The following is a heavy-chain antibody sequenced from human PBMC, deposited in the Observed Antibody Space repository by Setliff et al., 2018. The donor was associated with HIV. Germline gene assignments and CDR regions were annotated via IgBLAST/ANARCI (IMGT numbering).Heavy chain of an antibody. CDR1: GFTFSSYA. J-gene: IGHJ4*02. Sequence: GGSLRLSCAASGFTFSSYAMSWVRQAPGKGLEWVSGISDGGGRTYYANSVKGRFTISRDNSKNTLYLQMNSLRAEDTALYYCAKGAGLGWASFDYWGQGTLVTAPQ. CDR3: AKGAGLGWASFDY. D-gene: IGHD3-16*01. V-gene: IGHV3-23*01. CDR2: ISDGGGRT.